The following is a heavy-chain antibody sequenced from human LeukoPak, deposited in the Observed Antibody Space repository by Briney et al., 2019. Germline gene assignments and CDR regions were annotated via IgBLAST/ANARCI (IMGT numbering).Heavy chain of an antibody. CDR3: AREYCSSTSCYSFFDY. J-gene: IGHJ4*02. Sequence: ASVKVSCTASGGTFSSYAISWVRQAPGQGLEWMGGIIPIFGSANYAQKFQGRVTITADESTSTAYMELSSLRSEDTAVYYCAREYCSSTSCYSFFDYWGQGTLVTVSS. CDR1: GGTFSSYA. V-gene: IGHV1-69*13. CDR2: IIPIFGSA. D-gene: IGHD2-2*01.